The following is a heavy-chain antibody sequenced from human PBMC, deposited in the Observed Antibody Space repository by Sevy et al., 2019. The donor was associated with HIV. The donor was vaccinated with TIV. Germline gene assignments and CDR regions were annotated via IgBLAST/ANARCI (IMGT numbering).Heavy chain of an antibody. CDR1: GGSISRTTYY. D-gene: IGHD6-19*01. CDR2: IYYSGST. CDR3: ARHGGIAVATLDS. Sequence: SETLSLTCTVSGGSISRTTYYWGWIRQPPGKGLEWIASIYYSGSTYYNVSLESRVTISADMSKNQFSLRLSSVTAADTAVYFCARHGGIAVATLDSWGQGMLVTVSS. V-gene: IGHV4-39*01. J-gene: IGHJ4*02.